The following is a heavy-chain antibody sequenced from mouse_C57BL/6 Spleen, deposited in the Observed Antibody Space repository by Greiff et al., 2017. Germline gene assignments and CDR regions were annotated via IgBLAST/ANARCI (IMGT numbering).Heavy chain of an antibody. V-gene: IGHV1-76*01. Sequence: VKLKQSGAELVRPGASVKLSCKASGYTFTDYYINWVKQRPGQGLEWIARIYPGSGNTYYNEQLKGKATLTAEKSSSTAYMQLSSLTSEDSAVYFCAIIYYDYPYYAMDYWGQGTSVTVSS. D-gene: IGHD2-4*01. J-gene: IGHJ4*01. CDR1: GYTFTDYY. CDR2: IYPGSGNT. CDR3: AIIYYDYPYYAMDY.